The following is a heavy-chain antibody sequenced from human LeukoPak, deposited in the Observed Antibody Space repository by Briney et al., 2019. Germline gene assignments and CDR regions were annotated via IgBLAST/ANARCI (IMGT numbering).Heavy chain of an antibody. D-gene: IGHD3-22*01. CDR1: GYTFTGYY. Sequence: ASVKVSCKASGYTFTGYYIHWVRQAPAQGLDWMGWINPNSGATYYAQNFQGRVTMTRDTSLSTAYMDLSRLRSDDTAVYYCARASDTSGNLDYWGRGTLVTVSS. V-gene: IGHV1-2*02. CDR3: ARASDTSGNLDY. CDR2: INPNSGAT. J-gene: IGHJ4*02.